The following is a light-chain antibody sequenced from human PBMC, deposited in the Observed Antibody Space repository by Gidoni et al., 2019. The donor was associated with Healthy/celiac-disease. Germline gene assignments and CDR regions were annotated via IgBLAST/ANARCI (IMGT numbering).Light chain of an antibody. CDR3: QQYNSYSWT. CDR1: QSISSW. Sequence: DIQMTQSPSTLSASVGDRVTITCRASQSISSWLAWYQQKPGKPPKLLIYKASSLESGVPSRFSGSGSGTEFTLTISSLQTDDFATYYCQQYNSYSWTFGQGTKVEIK. V-gene: IGKV1-5*03. CDR2: KAS. J-gene: IGKJ1*01.